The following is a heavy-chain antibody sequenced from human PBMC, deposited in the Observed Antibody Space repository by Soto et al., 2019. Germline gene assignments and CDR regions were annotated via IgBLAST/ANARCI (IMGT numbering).Heavy chain of an antibody. D-gene: IGHD6-19*01. V-gene: IGHV3-53*01. CDR1: GFTVSSNY. Sequence: PGGSLRLSTAASGFTVSSNYISWVRRAPGKGLEWVSVIYSGGSTYYAASVKGRFTISRDNTKSTLYLQMNSLRAEDTAVYYCGGELAGRSYFGYWGQGTLVTVSS. CDR3: GGELAGRSYFGY. CDR2: IYSGGST. J-gene: IGHJ4*02.